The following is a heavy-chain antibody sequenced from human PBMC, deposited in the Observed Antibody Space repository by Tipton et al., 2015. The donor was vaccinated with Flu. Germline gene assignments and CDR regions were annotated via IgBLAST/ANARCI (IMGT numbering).Heavy chain of an antibody. J-gene: IGHJ6*02. Sequence: TLSLTCAVSGYSISSGYYWGWIRQPPGKGLEWIGSIYHSGSTYYNPSLKIRITISVDTSKNQFSLRLSSVTAADTAVYYCARDLKDSSSWYYFYYGMDVWGQGTTVTVSS. D-gene: IGHD6-13*01. CDR2: IYHSGST. CDR1: GYSISSGYY. CDR3: ARDLKDSSSWYYFYYGMDV. V-gene: IGHV4-38-2*02.